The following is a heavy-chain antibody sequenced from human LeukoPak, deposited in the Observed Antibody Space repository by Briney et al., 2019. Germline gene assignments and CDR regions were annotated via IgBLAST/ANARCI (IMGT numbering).Heavy chain of an antibody. D-gene: IGHD6-13*01. J-gene: IGHJ1*01. Sequence: PSETLSLTCTVSGGSISSGGSYWSWIRQPPGKGLEWIGEINHSGSTNYNPSLKSRVTISVDTSKNQFSLKLSSVTAADTAVYYCAREWGIGQQPTQSRYFQHWGQGTLVTVSS. V-gene: IGHV4-39*07. CDR1: GGSISSGGSY. CDR2: INHSGST. CDR3: AREWGIGQQPTQSRYFQH.